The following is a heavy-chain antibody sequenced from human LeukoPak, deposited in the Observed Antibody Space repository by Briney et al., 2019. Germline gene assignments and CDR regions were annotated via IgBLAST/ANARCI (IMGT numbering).Heavy chain of an antibody. J-gene: IGHJ4*02. V-gene: IGHV3-48*03. CDR3: ARGRASGSYYYDY. CDR2: ISSSGSTT. Sequence: QPGGSLRLSCAASGFTFSSYEMNWVRQAPGKGLEWVSYISSSGSTTHYADSVKGRFTISRDNAKNTLYLQMNSLRAEDTAVYYCARGRASGSYYYDYWGQGTLVTVSS. D-gene: IGHD1-26*01. CDR1: GFTFSSYE.